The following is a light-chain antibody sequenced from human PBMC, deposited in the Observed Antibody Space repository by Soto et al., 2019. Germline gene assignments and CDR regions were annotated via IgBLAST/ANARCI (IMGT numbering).Light chain of an antibody. V-gene: IGLV1-40*01. J-gene: IGLJ1*01. CDR2: GNS. CDR1: SSNIGAGYD. CDR3: QSYDSSLSGYV. Sequence: QSVLTQPPSVSGAPGQRVTISCTGSSSNIGAGYDVHWYQQLPGTGPKLLIYGNSNRPSGVPDRSSGSKSGTSASLAITGLQAEDEADYYCQSYDSSLSGYVFGTGTKATVL.